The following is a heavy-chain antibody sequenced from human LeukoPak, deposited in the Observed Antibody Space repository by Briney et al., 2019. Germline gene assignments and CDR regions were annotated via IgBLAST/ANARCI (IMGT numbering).Heavy chain of an antibody. J-gene: IGHJ4*02. D-gene: IGHD7-27*01. Sequence: PGESLQISCKGFGYSFTNDWIGWVRQLPGKGLEWMGIIYPGDSDAKYSPSFQGQVTMSVDKSITTAYLQWSSLKASDTAMYYCARTNWGALDYWGQGTLVTVSS. CDR3: ARTNWGALDY. CDR1: GYSFTNDW. V-gene: IGHV5-51*01. CDR2: IYPGDSDA.